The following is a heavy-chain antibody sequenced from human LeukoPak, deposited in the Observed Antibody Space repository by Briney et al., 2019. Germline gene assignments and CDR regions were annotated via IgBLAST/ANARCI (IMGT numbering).Heavy chain of an antibody. Sequence: GGSLRLSCAASGFIFSNYRMNWVRQAPGKGLEWVAKIKQDGTEKSYVDSVKGRFTISRDNADNSLYLQMNSLRAEDTAVYYCARDPRYGDLDYWGQGTLVTVSS. V-gene: IGHV3-7*05. CDR2: IKQDGTEK. CDR1: GFIFSNYR. D-gene: IGHD4-17*01. J-gene: IGHJ4*02. CDR3: ARDPRYGDLDY.